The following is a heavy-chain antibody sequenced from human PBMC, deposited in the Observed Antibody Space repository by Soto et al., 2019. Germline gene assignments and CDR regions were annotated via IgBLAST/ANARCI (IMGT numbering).Heavy chain of an antibody. CDR3: ARDKYCSGGSCRKNWFDP. CDR2: VYYSGTT. D-gene: IGHD2-15*01. V-gene: IGHV4-59*01. J-gene: IGHJ5*02. CDR1: GGSINNYY. Sequence: SETLSLTCTVSGGSINNYYWSWIRQPPGKGLEWIGNVYYSGTTDYNPSLKSRVTISGDTSKNQFSLNLTSVTAADTAVYYCARDKYCSGGSCRKNWFDPWGQGTLVTVSS.